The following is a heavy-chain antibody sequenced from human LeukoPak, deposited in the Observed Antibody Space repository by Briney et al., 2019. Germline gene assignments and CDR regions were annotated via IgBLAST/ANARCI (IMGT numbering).Heavy chain of an antibody. J-gene: IGHJ5*02. CDR1: GYSIRSTNW. Sequence: SETLSLTCVVSGYSIRSTNWWGWIRQPPGKGLEWIGYIYYTGSSSYSPSLKSRVTISVDTSKNQFSLKLSSVTTADTAIYYCARGSIPTQNWFDPWGQGTPVTVSS. CDR3: ARGSIPTQNWFDP. D-gene: IGHD2-2*01. V-gene: IGHV4-28*03. CDR2: IYYTGSS.